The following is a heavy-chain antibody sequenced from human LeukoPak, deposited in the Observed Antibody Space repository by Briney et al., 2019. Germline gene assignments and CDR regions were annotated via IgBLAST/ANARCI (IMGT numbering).Heavy chain of an antibody. CDR2: INPNSGGT. D-gene: IGHD5-24*01. V-gene: IGHV1-2*02. CDR1: GYTFNGYY. Sequence: ASVKVSCKASGYTFNGYYMHWVRQAPGHGLEWMGRINPNSGGTDYAQKFQGRVTMTSDTSISTAYMELSSLRSDDTAVYYCARDPPVVEIATRISDYWGQGTLVT. CDR3: ARDPPVVEIATRISDY. J-gene: IGHJ4*02.